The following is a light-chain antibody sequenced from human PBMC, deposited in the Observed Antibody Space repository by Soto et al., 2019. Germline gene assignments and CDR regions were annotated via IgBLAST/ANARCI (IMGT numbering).Light chain of an antibody. CDR2: DNN. CDR3: GTWDSSLSVVV. V-gene: IGLV1-51*01. Sequence: QSVLTQPPSVSAAPGQTVTISCSGSSSNIGNNYVSWYQQLPGTAPKLLIYDNNKRPSGIPDRFSGSKSGTSATLGITGLQTGDEDDYYCGTWDSSLSVVVFGGGTKLTLL. J-gene: IGLJ2*01. CDR1: SSNIGNNY.